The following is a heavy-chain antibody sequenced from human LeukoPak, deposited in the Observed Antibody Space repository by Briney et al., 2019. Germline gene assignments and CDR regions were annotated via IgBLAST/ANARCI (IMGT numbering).Heavy chain of an antibody. CDR2: INPNSGGT. Sequence: ASVKVSCKASGYTFAGYYMHWVRQAPGQGLEWMGWINPNSGGTNYAQEFQGRVTTTRDTSISTAYMELSRLRSDDTAVYYCARGPYYHDSRGYYNYWGQGTLVTVSS. D-gene: IGHD3-22*01. J-gene: IGHJ4*02. V-gene: IGHV1-2*02. CDR3: ARGPYYHDSRGYYNY. CDR1: GYTFAGYY.